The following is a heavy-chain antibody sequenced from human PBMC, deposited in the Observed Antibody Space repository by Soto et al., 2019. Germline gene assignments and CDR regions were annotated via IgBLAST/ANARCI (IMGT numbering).Heavy chain of an antibody. CDR1: GYSFTSYW. V-gene: IGHV5-51*01. D-gene: IGHD4-17*01. CDR2: IYPGDSDT. J-gene: IGHJ6*03. Sequence: GESLKISCKGSGYSFTSYWIGWVRQMPEKGLEWMGIIYPGDSDTRYSPSFQGQVTISADKSISTAYLQWSSLKASDTAMYYCARVHGDSYYYYYMDVWGKGTTVTVSS. CDR3: ARVHGDSYYYYYMDV.